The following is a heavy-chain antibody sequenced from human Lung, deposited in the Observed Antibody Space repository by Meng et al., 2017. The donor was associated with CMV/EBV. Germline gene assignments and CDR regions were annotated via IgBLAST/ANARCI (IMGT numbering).Heavy chain of an antibody. CDR1: GLTFRGYW. CDR2: IKQDGSEK. CDR3: ARPLDGYSKSYFYYGMDV. Sequence: SCAASGLTFRGYWMSWVRQAPGKGLKWVANIKQDGSEKYYVDSVKGRFTISRDNADNSLYLQMNNLRPEDTAVYYCARPLDGYSKSYFYYGMDVXGQGXTVTVSS. V-gene: IGHV3-7*01. D-gene: IGHD5-24*01. J-gene: IGHJ6*02.